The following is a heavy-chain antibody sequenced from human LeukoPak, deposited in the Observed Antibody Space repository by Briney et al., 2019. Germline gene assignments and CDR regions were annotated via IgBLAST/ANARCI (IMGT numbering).Heavy chain of an antibody. D-gene: IGHD4-17*01. CDR2: IDPGDSDT. CDR3: ARALHGDYDY. V-gene: IGHV5-51*01. Sequence: AESLKISCKGSRYSFTSYWMAWVRQMPGKGLEWMGIIDPGDSDTRYSPYFQGQGTISADKAISTAYLQWISVKESDTAMYYCARALHGDYDYWGQGTLVTVSA. CDR1: RYSFTSYW. J-gene: IGHJ4*02.